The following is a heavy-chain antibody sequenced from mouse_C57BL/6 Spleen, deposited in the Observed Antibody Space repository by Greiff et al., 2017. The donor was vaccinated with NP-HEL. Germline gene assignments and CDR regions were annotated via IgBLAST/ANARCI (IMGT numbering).Heavy chain of an antibody. J-gene: IGHJ4*01. Sequence: VQLVESEGGLVQPGSSMKLSCTASGFTFSDYYMAWVRQVPEKGLEWVANINYDGSSTYYLDSLKSRFIISRDNAKNILYLQMSSLKSEDTATYYCARDRGYYYGSSSAMDYWGQGTSVTVSS. CDR2: INYDGSST. CDR1: GFTFSDYY. CDR3: ARDRGYYYGSSSAMDY. D-gene: IGHD1-1*01. V-gene: IGHV5-16*01.